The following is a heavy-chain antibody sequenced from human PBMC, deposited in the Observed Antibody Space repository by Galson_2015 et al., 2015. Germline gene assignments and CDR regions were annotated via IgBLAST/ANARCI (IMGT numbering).Heavy chain of an antibody. CDR2: IKQDGSEK. V-gene: IGHV3-7*03. Sequence: SLRLSCAASGFTFSSYWMSWVRQAPGKGLEWVANIKQDGSEKYYVDSVKGRFTISRDNAKNSLYLQMSSLRSEDTAVYYCARDEGTVTTWAGYYYYYMDVWGKGTMVTVSS. J-gene: IGHJ6*03. D-gene: IGHD4-11*01. CDR3: ARDEGTVTTWAGYYYYYMDV. CDR1: GFTFSSYW.